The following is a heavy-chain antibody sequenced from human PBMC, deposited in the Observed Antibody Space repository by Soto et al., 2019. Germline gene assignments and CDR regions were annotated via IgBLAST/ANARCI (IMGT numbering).Heavy chain of an antibody. Sequence: KPSETLSLTCTVSGDSISSSDYYWGWIRQPPGKGLEWIGNIYYSGSASYHPSLKSRVTISVDTSKNQFSLKLSSVTAADTAVYYCARHVAYCSGGSCYSEARQLWYYYYYYGMDVWGQGTTVTVSS. D-gene: IGHD2-15*01. V-gene: IGHV4-39*01. J-gene: IGHJ6*02. CDR1: GDSISSSDYY. CDR2: IYYSGSA. CDR3: ARHVAYCSGGSCYSEARQLWYYYYYYGMDV.